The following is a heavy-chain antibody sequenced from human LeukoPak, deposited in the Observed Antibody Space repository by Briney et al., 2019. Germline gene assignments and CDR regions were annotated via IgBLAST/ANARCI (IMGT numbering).Heavy chain of an antibody. Sequence: ASVKVSCKASGYTFTGYYMHWVRQAPGQGLGWMGWINPNSGGTNYAQKFQGRVTMTRDTSISTAYMELSRLRSDATAVYYCALTYYDFWSGYRTDLDYWGQGTLVTVSS. CDR3: ALTYYDFWSGYRTDLDY. CDR1: GYTFTGYY. D-gene: IGHD3-3*01. CDR2: INPNSGGT. V-gene: IGHV1-2*02. J-gene: IGHJ4*02.